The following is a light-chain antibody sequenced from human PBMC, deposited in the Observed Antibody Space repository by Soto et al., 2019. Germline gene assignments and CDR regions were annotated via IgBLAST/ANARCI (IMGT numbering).Light chain of an antibody. CDR2: DAS. CDR3: QQRSNWPPL. CDR1: QSVSSY. V-gene: IGKV3-11*01. Sequence: EIVLTQSPATVSLSPGERATLSCRASQSVSSYLAWYQQKPGQAPRLLIYDASNRATGIPARFSGSGSGTDFTLTISSLEPEDFAVYYCQQRSNWPPLFGQGTRLEIK. J-gene: IGKJ5*01.